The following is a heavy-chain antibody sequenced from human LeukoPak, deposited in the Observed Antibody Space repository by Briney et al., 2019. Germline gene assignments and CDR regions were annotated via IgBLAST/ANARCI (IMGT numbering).Heavy chain of an antibody. CDR1: GFIFSTYW. D-gene: IGHD3-22*01. CDR2: IKEDGSES. Sequence: GGSLRLSCTASGFIFSTYWMSWVRQAPGKGLEWVANIKEDGSESHYVDSVKGRFTISRDNAKNSLYLQMNSLRAEDTAVYYCARGGSSGYYWGSFDIWGHGTMVTVSS. V-gene: IGHV3-7*01. J-gene: IGHJ3*02. CDR3: ARGGSSGYYWGSFDI.